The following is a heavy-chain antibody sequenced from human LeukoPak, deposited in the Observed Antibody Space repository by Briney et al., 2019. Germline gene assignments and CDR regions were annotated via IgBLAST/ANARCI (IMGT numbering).Heavy chain of an antibody. D-gene: IGHD3-22*01. CDR2: ISSSGSNI. Sequence: GGSLRLSCATSGFTFSSYEMNWVRQAPGKGLEWVSYISSSGSNIYYVDSVKGRFTISRDDAKNSLYLQMNSLRAEDTAVYYCARYGFYDSRGYWGDGFDIWGQGTMVSVSS. CDR3: ARYGFYDSRGYWGDGFDI. J-gene: IGHJ3*02. V-gene: IGHV3-48*03. CDR1: GFTFSSYE.